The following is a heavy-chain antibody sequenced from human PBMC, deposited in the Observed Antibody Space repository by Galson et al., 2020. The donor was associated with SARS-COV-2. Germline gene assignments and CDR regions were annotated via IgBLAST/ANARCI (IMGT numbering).Heavy chain of an antibody. CDR1: GGSISSYY. CDR3: ARVGLGYCSSTSCYADYYYMDV. V-gene: IGHV4-59*01. D-gene: IGHD2-2*01. CDR2: IYYSWST. J-gene: IGHJ6*03. Sequence: SQTLSLTCTVSGGSISSYYWSWIRQPPRKGLEWIGYIYYSWSTNYNPSLKSRVTLSVDTSKNPFSLKLCSVPAADTAVYYCARVGLGYCSSTSCYADYYYMDVWGKGTTVADSS.